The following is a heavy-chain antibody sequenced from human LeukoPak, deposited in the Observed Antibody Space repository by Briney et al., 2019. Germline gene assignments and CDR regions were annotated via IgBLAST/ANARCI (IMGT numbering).Heavy chain of an antibody. CDR3: ARVRGGNNYHFDY. J-gene: IGHJ4*02. V-gene: IGHV1-2*02. CDR2: INPNSGGT. D-gene: IGHD1-26*01. Sequence: ASVKVSCKASGYTFTDYYMHWVRQAPGQGLEWMGWINPNSGGTNYAQKFQGRVTMTRDTSITTGYMELGRLRPDDTAVYYCARVRGGNNYHFDYWGQGTLVTVSS. CDR1: GYTFTDYY.